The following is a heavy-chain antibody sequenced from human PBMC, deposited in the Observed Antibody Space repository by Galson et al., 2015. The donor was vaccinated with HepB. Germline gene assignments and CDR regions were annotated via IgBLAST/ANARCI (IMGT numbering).Heavy chain of an antibody. D-gene: IGHD6-13*01. CDR2: ISTSGGST. J-gene: IGHJ4*02. CDR3: AKRRGYSSSWYEFDY. Sequence: SLRLSCAASGFTFSNYAMSWVRQAPGKGLEWVSSISTSGGSTYYADSVKGRFTISRDNSKNTLYLQMNSLRAEDTAVYYCAKRRGYSSSWYEFDYWGQGTLVTVSS. V-gene: IGHV3-23*01. CDR1: GFTFSNYA.